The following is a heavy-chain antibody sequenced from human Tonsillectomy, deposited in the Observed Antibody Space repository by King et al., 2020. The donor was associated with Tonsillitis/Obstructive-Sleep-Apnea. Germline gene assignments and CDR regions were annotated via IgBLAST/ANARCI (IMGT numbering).Heavy chain of an antibody. Sequence: QLVQSGAEVKKPGSSVKVSCKASGGTFSSYAITWVRQAPGQGLEWMGGIIPFFGTSNYAQRFQGRVTITADESTSTAYMDLSSLRSEDTAVYYCARAENSSRNYYSYYMDVWGKGTTVTVSS. V-gene: IGHV1-69*12. CDR1: GGTFSSYA. D-gene: IGHD6-6*01. J-gene: IGHJ6*03. CDR2: IIPFFGTS. CDR3: ARAENSSRNYYSYYMDV.